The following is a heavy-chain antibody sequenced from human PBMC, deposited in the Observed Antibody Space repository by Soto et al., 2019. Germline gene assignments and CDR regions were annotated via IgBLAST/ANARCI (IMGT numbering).Heavy chain of an antibody. CDR2: INSDGSST. CDR3: ARDRSYSLDV. Sequence: EVQLVESXGGLLQPGGSLRLSCAVSGSTFSNDWMHWVRQAPGKGLVWVSHINSDGSSTNYADFVKGRFTIARDNAKNTVYLQMNSLRAEDTAVYYCARDRSYSLDVWGQGTTVTVSS. CDR1: GSTFSNDW. J-gene: IGHJ6*02. V-gene: IGHV3-74*01.